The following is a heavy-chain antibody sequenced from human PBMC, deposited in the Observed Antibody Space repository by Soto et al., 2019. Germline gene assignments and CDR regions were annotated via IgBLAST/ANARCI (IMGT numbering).Heavy chain of an antibody. D-gene: IGHD2-8*01. V-gene: IGHV4-39*01. CDR3: ARLLMRNNWFDP. J-gene: IGHJ5*02. CDR1: GGSISSSSYY. Sequence: QLQLQESGPGLVKPSETLSLTCTVSGGSISSSSYYWGWIRQPPGKGLEWIGSIYYSGSTYYNPSRKSRVTISVDTSKNQFSLKLSSVTAADTAVYYCARLLMRNNWFDPWGQGTLVTVSS. CDR2: IYYSGST.